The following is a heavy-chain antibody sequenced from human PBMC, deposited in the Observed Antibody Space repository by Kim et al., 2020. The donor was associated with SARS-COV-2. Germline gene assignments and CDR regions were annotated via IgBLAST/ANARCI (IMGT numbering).Heavy chain of an antibody. V-gene: IGHV3-21*01. CDR3: AREVVATPYYYYGMDV. Sequence: SVNGRFTISRDNAKNSLYLKMNSLRAEDTAVYYCAREVVATPYYYYGMDVWGHGTTVTVSS. J-gene: IGHJ6*02. D-gene: IGHD5-12*01.